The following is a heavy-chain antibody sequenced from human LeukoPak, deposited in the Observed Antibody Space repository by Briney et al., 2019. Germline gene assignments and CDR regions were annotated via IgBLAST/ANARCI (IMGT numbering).Heavy chain of an antibody. CDR2: FDPEDGET. CDR1: GYTLTELS. D-gene: IGHD6-19*01. CDR3: ATDDYSSGWYAPGIWNY. V-gene: IGHV1-24*01. J-gene: IGHJ4*02. Sequence: GASVKVSCKVSGYTLTELSMHWVRQAPGKGLEWMGGFDPEDGETIYAQKFQGRVTMTEDTSTDTAYMELSSLRSEDTAVYYCATDDYSSGWYAPGIWNYWGQGTLVTVSS.